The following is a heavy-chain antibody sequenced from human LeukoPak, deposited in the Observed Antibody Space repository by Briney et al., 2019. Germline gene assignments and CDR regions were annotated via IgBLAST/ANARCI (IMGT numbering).Heavy chain of an antibody. Sequence: SETLSLTCAVYGGSFSGYYWSWIRQPPGKGLEWIGEINHSGSTNYNPSLKSRVTISVDTSKNQFSLKLSSVTAADTAVYYCALGRELEQKIWGQGTMVTVSS. D-gene: IGHD1/OR15-1a*01. CDR2: INHSGST. CDR1: GGSFSGYY. J-gene: IGHJ3*02. V-gene: IGHV4-34*01. CDR3: ALGRELEQKI.